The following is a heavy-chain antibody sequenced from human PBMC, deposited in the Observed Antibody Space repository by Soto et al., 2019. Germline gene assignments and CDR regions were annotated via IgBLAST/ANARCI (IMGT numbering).Heavy chain of an antibody. CDR2: TYFRSKWYN. Sequence: PSQTLSLNCAIPGDSVSSNTASWNWIRQSPSRGLEWLGRTYFRSKWYNDYAVSVKSRIIINPDTSNNQFSLQLNSVTPEDTAVYFCAKGDNLGPKTGYAFDPWGQGIMVTVSS. V-gene: IGHV6-1*01. J-gene: IGHJ5*02. CDR3: AKGDNLGPKTGYAFDP. CDR1: GDSVSSNTAS. D-gene: IGHD5-12*01.